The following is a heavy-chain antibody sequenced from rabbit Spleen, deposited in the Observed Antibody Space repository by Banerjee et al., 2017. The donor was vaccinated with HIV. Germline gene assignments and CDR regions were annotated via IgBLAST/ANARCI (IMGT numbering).Heavy chain of an antibody. CDR3: ARDSSGAGGAWMDYLNW. Sequence: QEQLVESGGDLVKPEGSLTLTCTASGFTLSSDWLCWVRQAPGKGLEWIGCIYAGSGATYYASWVNGRFTISKTSSTTVTLQMTSLTAADTATYFCARDSSGAGGAWMDYLNWWGPGTLVTVS. D-gene: IGHD1-1*01. CDR2: IYAGSGAT. V-gene: IGHV1S45*01. J-gene: IGHJ4*01. CDR1: GFTLSSDW.